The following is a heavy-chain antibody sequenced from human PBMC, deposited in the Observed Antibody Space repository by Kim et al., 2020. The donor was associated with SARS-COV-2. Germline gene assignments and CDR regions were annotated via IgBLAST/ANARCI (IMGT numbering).Heavy chain of an antibody. J-gene: IGHJ6*02. CDR2: MNPNSGNT. CDR1: GYTFTSYD. CDR3: ARVEMAWFGELWTYGMDV. D-gene: IGHD3-10*01. Sequence: ASVKVSCKASGYTFTSYDINWVRQATGQGLEWMGWMNPNSGNTGYAQKFQGRVTMTRNTSISTAYMELSSLRSEDTAVYYCARVEMAWFGELWTYGMDVWGQGTTVTVSS. V-gene: IGHV1-8*01.